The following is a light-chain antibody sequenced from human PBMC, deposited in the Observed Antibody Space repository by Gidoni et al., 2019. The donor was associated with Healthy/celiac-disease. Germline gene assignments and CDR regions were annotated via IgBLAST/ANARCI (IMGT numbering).Light chain of an antibody. J-gene: IGLJ2*01. CDR3: SSYAGRVV. V-gene: IGLV2-8*01. CDR1: SSDVGGYNY. CDR2: EVS. Sequence: QSALTQPPSASGSPGQSVTISCTGTSSDVGGYNYVSWYQQHPGKAPKLMIYEVSKRPSGVPDRFSGSKSGNTASLTVSGLQAEDEADYYGSSYAGRVVFGGGTKLTVL.